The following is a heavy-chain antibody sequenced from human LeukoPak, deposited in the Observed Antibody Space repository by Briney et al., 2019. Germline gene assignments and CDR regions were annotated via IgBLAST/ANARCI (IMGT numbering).Heavy chain of an antibody. J-gene: IGHJ4*02. D-gene: IGHD6-13*01. Sequence: EASVKVSCKASGYTFTSYDINWVRQATGQGLEWMGWMNPNSGNTGYAQKFQGRVTMTRNTSISTAYMELSSLRSEDTAVYYCARSIAAAGYYFDYWGQGTLVTVSS. CDR3: ARSIAAAGYYFDY. V-gene: IGHV1-8*01. CDR1: GYTFTSYD. CDR2: MNPNSGNT.